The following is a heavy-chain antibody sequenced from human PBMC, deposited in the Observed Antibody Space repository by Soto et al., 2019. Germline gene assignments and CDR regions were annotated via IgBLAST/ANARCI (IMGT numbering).Heavy chain of an antibody. CDR1: GFTFSSYS. V-gene: IGHV3-30-3*01. CDR3: ARDAYDDPPGYFQH. D-gene: IGHD3-22*01. J-gene: IGHJ1*01. CDR2: MSYDGSTK. Sequence: QVQLVESGGDVVQPGRSLRLSCSASGFTFSSYSVHWVRQAPGKGLEWLAFMSYDGSTKYYADSVKGRFTVSGDNSKNTLYLQMDSLRTEDTAVYYCARDAYDDPPGYFQHWGQGTLLTVSS.